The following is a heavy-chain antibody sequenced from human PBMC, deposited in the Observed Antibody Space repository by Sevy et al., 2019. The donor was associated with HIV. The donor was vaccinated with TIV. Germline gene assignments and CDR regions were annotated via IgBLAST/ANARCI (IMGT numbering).Heavy chain of an antibody. CDR2: ISTGTDHI. J-gene: IGHJ4*02. D-gene: IGHD3-10*01. CDR1: GYTFPAFS. Sequence: GGSLRLSCTASGYTFPAFSFNWVRQAPGKGLEWLSYISTGTDHIYYADPAKGRFTISRDDAKNSVYLEMKSLRDQDTALYYCVRRGVDAYNVYFDLWGQGTLVTVSS. CDR3: VRRGVDAYNVYFDL. V-gene: IGHV3-21*05.